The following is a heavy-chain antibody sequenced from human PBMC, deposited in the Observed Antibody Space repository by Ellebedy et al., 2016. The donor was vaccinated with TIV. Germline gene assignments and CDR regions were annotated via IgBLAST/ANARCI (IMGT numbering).Heavy chain of an antibody. V-gene: IGHV1-18*04. Sequence: AASVKVSCKASGYTFTSYYMHWVRQAPGQGLEWMGWISVYNGNTNYAQKLQGRVTMTTDTSTSTAYMERRSLRSGDTAVYYCARVAGRYWFDPWGQGTLVTVSS. J-gene: IGHJ5*02. CDR1: GYTFTSYY. CDR2: ISVYNGNT. D-gene: IGHD3-9*01. CDR3: ARVAGRYWFDP.